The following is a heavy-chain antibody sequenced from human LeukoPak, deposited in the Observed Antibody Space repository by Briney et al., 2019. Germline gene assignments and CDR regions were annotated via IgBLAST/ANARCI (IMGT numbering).Heavy chain of an antibody. CDR2: IYTSGST. Sequence: SETLSLTCTASGGSISSYYWSWIRQPAGKGLEWIGRIYTSGSTNYNPSLKSRVTMSVDTSKNQFSLKLSSVTAADTTVYYCAREVVVDYYYYYMDVWGKGTTVTVSS. CDR1: GGSISSYY. CDR3: AREVVVDYYYYYMDV. V-gene: IGHV4-4*07. D-gene: IGHD3-22*01. J-gene: IGHJ6*03.